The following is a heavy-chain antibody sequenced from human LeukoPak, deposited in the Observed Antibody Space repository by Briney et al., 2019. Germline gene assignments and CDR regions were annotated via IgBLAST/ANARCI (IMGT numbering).Heavy chain of an antibody. CDR1: GFTFSTYA. CDR2: ISSSSSTI. J-gene: IGHJ4*02. D-gene: IGHD3-10*01. CDR3: ARGPTTMVRGVITV. V-gene: IGHV3-48*01. Sequence: PGGSLRLSCAASGFTFSTYAMHWVRQAPGKGLEWVSYISSSSSTIYYADSVKGRFTISRDNAKNSLYLQTNSLRAEDTAVYYCARGPTTMVRGVITVWGQGTLVTVSS.